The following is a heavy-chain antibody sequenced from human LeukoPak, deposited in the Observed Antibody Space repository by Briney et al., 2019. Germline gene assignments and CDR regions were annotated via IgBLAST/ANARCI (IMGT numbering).Heavy chain of an antibody. J-gene: IGHJ5*02. D-gene: IGHD2-2*01. Sequence: SENLSLTCTVSGGSISSGGYYWSWIRQHPGKGLEWIGYIYYSGSTYYNPSLKSRVTISVDTSKNQFSLKLSSVTAADTAVYYCARGTDIVVVPAPKGFDPWGQGTLVTVSS. CDR2: IYYSGST. CDR3: ARGTDIVVVPAPKGFDP. CDR1: GGSISSGGYY. V-gene: IGHV4-31*03.